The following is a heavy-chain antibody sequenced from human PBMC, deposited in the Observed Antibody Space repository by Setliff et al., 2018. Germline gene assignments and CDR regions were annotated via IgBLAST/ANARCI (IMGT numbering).Heavy chain of an antibody. CDR2: ITTYNDNT. J-gene: IGHJ4*02. Sequence: ASVKVSCKTSGYSFTSYGISWVRQAPGQGLEWMGHITTYNDNTKYAQKFQGRITVTTDLSTSTVYMELRSLRSDDTALYYCARDGSAFFYEHWGQGSLVTVSS. CDR1: GYSFTSYG. V-gene: IGHV1-18*01. D-gene: IGHD1-26*01. CDR3: ARDGSAFFYEH.